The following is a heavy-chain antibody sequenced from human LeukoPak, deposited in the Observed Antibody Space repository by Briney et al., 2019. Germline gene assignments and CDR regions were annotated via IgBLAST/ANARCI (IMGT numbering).Heavy chain of an antibody. J-gene: IGHJ6*02. Sequence: PSETLSLTCTVSGGSISSYYWSWIRQPPGKGLEWIGYIYYSGSTNYNPSLKSRVTISVDTSKNQFSLKLSSVTAADTAVYYCARDQATAQGCSGGSCYPLYYYGMDVWGQGTTVTVSS. CDR3: ARDQATAQGCSGGSCYPLYYYGMDV. V-gene: IGHV4-59*01. CDR2: IYYSGST. CDR1: GGSISSYY. D-gene: IGHD2-15*01.